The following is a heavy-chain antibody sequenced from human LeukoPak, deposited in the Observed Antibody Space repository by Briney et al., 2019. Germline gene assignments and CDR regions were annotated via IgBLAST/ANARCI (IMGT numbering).Heavy chain of an antibody. D-gene: IGHD3-22*01. CDR1: GGSFSGYY. Sequence: WETLSLTCAVYGGSFSGYYWSWIRQPPGKGLEWIGEINHSGSTNYNPSLKSRVTISVDTSKNQFSLKLSSVTAADTAVYYCARYDSSGYNFDYWGQGTLVTVSS. CDR2: INHSGST. CDR3: ARYDSSGYNFDY. J-gene: IGHJ4*02. V-gene: IGHV4-34*01.